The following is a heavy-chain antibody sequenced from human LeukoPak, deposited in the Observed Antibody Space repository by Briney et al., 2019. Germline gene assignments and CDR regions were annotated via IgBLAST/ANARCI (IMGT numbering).Heavy chain of an antibody. CDR2: IYYSGST. V-gene: IGHV4-39*07. CDR3: ASPRGDDSGGYYTWYFHH. CDR1: GGSFSSSIYY. J-gene: IGHJ1*01. Sequence: SETLSLTCTISGGSFSSSIYYWGWIRPPPGMGLEWIRRIYYSGSTYYNPSLKSRVTISVDTSKNQFSLKLSSVTAADTAVYFCASPRGDDSGGYYTWYFHHWGQGILVTVSS. D-gene: IGHD3-22*01.